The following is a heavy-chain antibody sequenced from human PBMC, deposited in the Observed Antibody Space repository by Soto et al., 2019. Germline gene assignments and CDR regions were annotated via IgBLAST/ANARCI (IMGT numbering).Heavy chain of an antibody. D-gene: IGHD6-25*01. Sequence: QVQVVQSGAEVKKPGASVKLSCKASGYTLLAYYIHWVRQAPGEGLEWMGRIITGGDNSRYAQKIQGRVTMTSETSTTTVFMELGSLRFDDTAVYYCAGEAASYEGGLDVWGQGTSVTVSS. CDR1: GYTLLAYY. J-gene: IGHJ6*02. CDR3: AGEAASYEGGLDV. V-gene: IGHV1-46*01. CDR2: IITGGDNS.